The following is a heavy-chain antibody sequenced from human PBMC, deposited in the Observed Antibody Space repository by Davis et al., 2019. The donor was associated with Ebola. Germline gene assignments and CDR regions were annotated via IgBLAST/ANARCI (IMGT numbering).Heavy chain of an antibody. CDR2: IVPIYGTS. CDR3: ASRISFDYYGSGTYYNTVHYGMDV. Sequence: SVKVSCKASGGTFKNFAFSWVRQAPGQGLEWVGGIVPIYGTSINAQNFQGRVTITADEFTSATFMELSSLGSEDKAVYYCASRISFDYYGSGTYYNTVHYGMDVWGQGTTVTVSS. D-gene: IGHD3-10*01. CDR1: GGTFKNFA. V-gene: IGHV1-69*13. J-gene: IGHJ6*02.